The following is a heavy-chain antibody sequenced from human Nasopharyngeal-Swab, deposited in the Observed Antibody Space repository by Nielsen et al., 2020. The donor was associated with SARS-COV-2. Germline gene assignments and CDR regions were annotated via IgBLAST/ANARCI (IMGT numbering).Heavy chain of an antibody. CDR3: ARGGLWFGEYPGWFDP. CDR1: GGTFSSYA. D-gene: IGHD3-10*01. V-gene: IGHV1-69*04. J-gene: IGHJ5*02. CDR2: IIPILGIA. Sequence: SVKVSCKASGGTFSSYAISWVRQAPGQGLEWMGRIIPILGIANYAQKFQGRVTITADKSTSTAYMELSSLRSEDTAVYYCARGGLWFGEYPGWFDPWGQGTLVTVSS.